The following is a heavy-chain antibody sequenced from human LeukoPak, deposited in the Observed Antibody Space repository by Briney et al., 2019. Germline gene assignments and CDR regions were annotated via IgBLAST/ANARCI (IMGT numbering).Heavy chain of an antibody. CDR3: AKDKMGSYYDSRGYYEY. CDR2: ISGSGGST. J-gene: IGHJ4*02. V-gene: IGHV3-23*01. CDR1: GFTFSSYA. Sequence: PGGSLRLSCAASGFTFSSYAMSWVRQAPGKGLEWVSAISGSGGSTYYADSVKGRFTISRDNSKNTLYLQMNSLRAEDTAVYYCAKDKMGSYYDSRGYYEYWGQGTLVTVSS. D-gene: IGHD3-22*01.